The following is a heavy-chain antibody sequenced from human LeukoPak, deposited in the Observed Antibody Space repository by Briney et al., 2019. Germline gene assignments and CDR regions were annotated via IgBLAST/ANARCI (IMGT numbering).Heavy chain of an antibody. J-gene: IGHJ4*02. D-gene: IGHD2-15*01. V-gene: IGHV1-18*01. CDR1: GYTFTSYG. Sequence: ASVKVSCKASGYTFTSYGISWVRQAPGQGLEWMGWISAYNGNTNYAQKLQGRVTMTTDTSTSTAYMELRSLRSEDTAVYYCATMDCSGGSCYSLDYWGQGTLVTVSS. CDR2: ISAYNGNT. CDR3: ATMDCSGGSCYSLDY.